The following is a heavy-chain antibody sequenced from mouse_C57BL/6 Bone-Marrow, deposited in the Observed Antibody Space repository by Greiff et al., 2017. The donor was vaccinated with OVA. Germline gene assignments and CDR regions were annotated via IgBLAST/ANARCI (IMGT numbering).Heavy chain of an antibody. J-gene: IGHJ3*01. D-gene: IGHD5-5*01. CDR1: GYTFTSYW. V-gene: IGHV1-64*01. CDR3: ARRDYLWFAY. Sequence: VQLQQSGAELVKPGASVKLSCKASGYTFTSYWMHWVKQRPGQGLEWIGMIHPNSGSTNYNEKFKSKATLTVDKSSSTAYMQLSSLTSEDSAVYYCARRDYLWFAYWGQGTLVTVSA. CDR2: IHPNSGST.